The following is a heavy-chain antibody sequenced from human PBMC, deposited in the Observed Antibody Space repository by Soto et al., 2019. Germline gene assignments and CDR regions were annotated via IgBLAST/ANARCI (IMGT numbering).Heavy chain of an antibody. V-gene: IGHV4-59*01. D-gene: IGHD5-12*01. CDR3: ATGPPWMNGFDI. CDR2: IYYSGST. Sequence: SETLSLTCTVSGGSISSYYWSWIRQPPGKGLEWIGYIYYSGSTNYNPSLKSRVTLSIDTPKNQFSLKLSSVTAADTAVYFCATGPPWMNGFDIWGQGTLVTVSS. J-gene: IGHJ3*02. CDR1: GGSISSYY.